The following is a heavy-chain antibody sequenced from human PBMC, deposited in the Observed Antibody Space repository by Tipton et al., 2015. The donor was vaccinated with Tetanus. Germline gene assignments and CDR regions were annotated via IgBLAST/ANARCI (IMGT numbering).Heavy chain of an antibody. CDR2: VYYSGST. D-gene: IGHD6-13*01. J-gene: IGHJ6*02. CDR1: SASISSSDFS. Sequence: TLSLTCTVSSASISSSDFSWGWIRQPPGGGLEWIGTVYYSGSTYYNPSLKSRVAISVDTSKNHFSLRLSSVTAADTAVYYCARLSIASTGTYGLTFYYGMDVWGPGTTVTVPS. V-gene: IGHV4-39*02. CDR3: ARLSIASTGTYGLTFYYGMDV.